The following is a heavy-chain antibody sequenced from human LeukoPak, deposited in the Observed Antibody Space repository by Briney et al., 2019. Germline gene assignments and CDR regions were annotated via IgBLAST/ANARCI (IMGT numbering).Heavy chain of an antibody. CDR2: ISWNSGSI. V-gene: IGHV3-9*01. Sequence: GGSLRLSCAASGFTFDDYAMHWVRQAPGKGLEWVSGISWNSGSIGYADSVKGRFTISRDNAKNSLYLQMNSLRAEDTALYYCAKDSYDSSGHFDYWGQGTLVTVSS. CDR3: AKDSYDSSGHFDY. CDR1: GFTFDDYA. D-gene: IGHD3-22*01. J-gene: IGHJ4*02.